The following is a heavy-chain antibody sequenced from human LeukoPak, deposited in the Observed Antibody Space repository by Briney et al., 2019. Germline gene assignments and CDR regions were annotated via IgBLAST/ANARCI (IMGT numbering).Heavy chain of an antibody. D-gene: IGHD2-2*01. CDR2: ISASGGST. V-gene: IGHV3-23*01. Sequence: PGGSLRLSCAASGFTFSSYSMNWVRQAPGKGLEWVSAISASGGSTYYADSVRGRFTISRDNPKNTMYLQMNSLRAEDTAIYYCAKEDIGAVIPAIDYWGQGTLVTVSS. J-gene: IGHJ4*02. CDR3: AKEDIGAVIPAIDY. CDR1: GFTFSSYS.